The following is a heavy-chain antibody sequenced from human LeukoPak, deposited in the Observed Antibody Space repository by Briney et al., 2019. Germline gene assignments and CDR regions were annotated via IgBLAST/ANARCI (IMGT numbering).Heavy chain of an antibody. J-gene: IGHJ5*02. CDR1: GGSISSSSYY. D-gene: IGHD6-13*01. CDR3: ARGGRVAAGNNWFDP. Sequence: PSETLSLTCTVSGGSISSSSYYWGWIRQPPGKGLEWIGSIYYSGSTYYNPSLKSRVTMSVDTSKNQFSLKLSSVTAADTAVYYCARGGRVAAGNNWFDPWGQGTLVTVSS. V-gene: IGHV4-39*07. CDR2: IYYSGST.